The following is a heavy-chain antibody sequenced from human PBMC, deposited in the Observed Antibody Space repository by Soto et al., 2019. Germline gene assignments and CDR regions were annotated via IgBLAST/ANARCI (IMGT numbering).Heavy chain of an antibody. CDR3: ARGGRVYYYYGMDV. CDR2: INHSGST. V-gene: IGHV4-34*01. J-gene: IGHJ6*02. Sequence: PSETLSLTCAVYGGSFSGYYWSWIRQPPGKGLEWIGEINHSGSTNYNPSLKSRVTISVDTSKNQFPLKLSSVTAADTAVYYCARGGRVYYYYGMDVWGQGTKVTVSS. CDR1: GGSFSGYY.